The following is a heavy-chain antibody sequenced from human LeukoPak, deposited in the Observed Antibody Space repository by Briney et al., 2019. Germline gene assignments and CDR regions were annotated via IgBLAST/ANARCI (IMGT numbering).Heavy chain of an antibody. CDR2: IYPGDSDT. CDR3: ARSADYYYYGMDV. V-gene: IGHV5-51*01. J-gene: IGHJ6*02. CDR1: GYSFTSYW. Sequence: GESLKISCKGSGYSFTSYWIGWVRQMPGKGLERMGIIYPGDSDTRYSPSFQGQVTISADKSISTAYLQWSSLKASDTAMYYCARSADYYYYGMDVWGQGTTVTVSS.